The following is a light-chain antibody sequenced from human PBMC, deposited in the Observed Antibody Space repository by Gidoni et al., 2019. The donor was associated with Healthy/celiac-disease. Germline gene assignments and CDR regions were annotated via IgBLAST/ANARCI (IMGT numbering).Light chain of an antibody. Sequence: DIVMTQSPDSLTVSLGERATINCMSSQSVLYSSNNKNYLAWYQQKPGQPPKLLIYWASTRASGVPDRFSGSGSGTDFTLTISSLQAEDVAVYYCQQYYTTPFTFGPGTKVNIK. CDR2: WAS. V-gene: IGKV4-1*01. J-gene: IGKJ3*01. CDR1: QSVLYSSNNKNY. CDR3: QQYYTTPFT.